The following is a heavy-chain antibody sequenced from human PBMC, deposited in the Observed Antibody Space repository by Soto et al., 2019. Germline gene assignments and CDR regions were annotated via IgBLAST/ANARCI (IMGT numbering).Heavy chain of an antibody. CDR3: AKDPYYYDSSGYYKEFDY. CDR1: GFTFSSYG. CDR2: ISYDGSNK. V-gene: IGHV3-30*18. D-gene: IGHD3-22*01. J-gene: IGHJ4*02. Sequence: RLSCAAPGFTFSSYGMHWVRQAPGKGLEWVAVISYDGSNKYYADSVKGRFTISRDNSKNTLYLQMNSLRAEDTAVYYCAKDPYYYDSSGYYKEFDYWGQGTLVTVSS.